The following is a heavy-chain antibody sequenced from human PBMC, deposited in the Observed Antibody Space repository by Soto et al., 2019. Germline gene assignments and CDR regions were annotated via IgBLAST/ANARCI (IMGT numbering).Heavy chain of an antibody. V-gene: IGHV1-18*01. CDR1: GYTFSDYG. CDR3: ARGFIPENY. J-gene: IGHJ4*02. Sequence: QVHLVQSASEVKMPGASVKVSCKTSGYTFSDYGVSGVRQAPGQGLEWMGWINTFNGNTKYEQKFQGRVTCSLDTSTRTVFLELTSLKFDDAAVYYCARGFIPENYWGQGTRVTVSS. CDR2: INTFNGNT. D-gene: IGHD2-2*01.